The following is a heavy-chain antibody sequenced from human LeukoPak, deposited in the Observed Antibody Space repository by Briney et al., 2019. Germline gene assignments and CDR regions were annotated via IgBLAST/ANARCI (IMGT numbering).Heavy chain of an antibody. V-gene: IGHV3-7*01. CDR2: IKQDGSEK. Sequence: GGSLRLSYAASGFTFSSYWMSWVRQAPGKGLEWVANIKQDGSEKYYVDSVKGRFTISRDNAKNSVYLQMNSLGADDTAVYYCATYSILNAREFRYWGQGTLVTVTS. D-gene: IGHD4-11*01. J-gene: IGHJ1*01. CDR3: ATYSILNAREFRY. CDR1: GFTFSSYW.